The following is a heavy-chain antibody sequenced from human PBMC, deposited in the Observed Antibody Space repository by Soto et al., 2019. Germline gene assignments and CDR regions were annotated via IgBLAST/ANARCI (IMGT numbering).Heavy chain of an antibody. Sequence: EVQLVESGGGLVKPGGSLRLSCAASGFTFSSYSMNWVRQAPGKGLEWVSSISRSSSYIYYADSVKGRFTISRDNAKNSLYLLMNSLRAEDNAVYYCARYCGLYAFDIWGQGTMVTVSS. J-gene: IGHJ3*02. CDR3: ARYCGLYAFDI. CDR2: ISRSSSYI. CDR1: GFTFSSYS. D-gene: IGHD2-21*01. V-gene: IGHV3-21*01.